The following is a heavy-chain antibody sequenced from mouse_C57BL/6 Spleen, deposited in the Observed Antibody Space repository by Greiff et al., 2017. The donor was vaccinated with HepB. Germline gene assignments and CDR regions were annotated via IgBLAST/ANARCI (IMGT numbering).Heavy chain of an antibody. CDR2: IDPETGGT. J-gene: IGHJ2*01. D-gene: IGHD1-1*01. V-gene: IGHV1-15*01. CDR3: TRRTTEDDY. CDR1: GYTFTDYE. Sequence: QVQLKQSGAELVRPGASVTLSCKASGYTFTDYEMHWVKQTPVHGLEWIGAIDPETGGTAYNQKFKGKAILTADKSSSTAYMELRSLTSEDSAVYYCTRRTTEDDYWGQGTTLTVSS.